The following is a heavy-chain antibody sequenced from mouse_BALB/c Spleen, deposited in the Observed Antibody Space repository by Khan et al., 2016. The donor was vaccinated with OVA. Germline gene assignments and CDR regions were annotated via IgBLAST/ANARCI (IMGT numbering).Heavy chain of an antibody. CDR3: ARAGYGGFAH. CDR1: GYTFTDFL. CDR2: IYPGSGYI. J-gene: IGHJ3*01. V-gene: IGHV1-77*01. Sequence: QVQLQQPGPELVKPGASVKMSCKASGYTFTDFLISWLKQRPGQGLEWIGEIYPGSGYISYNEKFKGKATLTSDKSSNTAYMQLSSLTSEDSAVYFCARAGYGGFAHWGQGTLVTVSA. D-gene: IGHD3-2*02.